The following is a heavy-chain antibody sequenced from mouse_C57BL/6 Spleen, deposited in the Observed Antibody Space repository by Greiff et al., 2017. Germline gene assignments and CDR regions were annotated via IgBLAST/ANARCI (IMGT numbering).Heavy chain of an antibody. CDR3: ARRGPVYYDYDRAWFAY. V-gene: IGHV1-9*01. J-gene: IGHJ3*01. Sequence: VQLQQSGAELMKPGASVKLSCKATGYTFTGYWIEWVKQRPGHGLEWIGEILPGSGSTNYNEKFKGKATFTADTSSNTAYMQLSSLTTEDSAIYYCARRGPVYYDYDRAWFAYWGQGTLVTVSA. D-gene: IGHD2-4*01. CDR2: ILPGSGST. CDR1: GYTFTGYW.